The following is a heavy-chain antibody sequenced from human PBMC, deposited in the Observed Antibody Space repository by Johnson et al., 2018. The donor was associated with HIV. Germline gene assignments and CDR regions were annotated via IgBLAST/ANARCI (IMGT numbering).Heavy chain of an antibody. CDR3: AKDRTGFDAFDI. D-gene: IGHD1-1*01. CDR2: ISYDGSTK. V-gene: IGHV3-30*14. J-gene: IGHJ3*02. Sequence: QVQLVESGGGVVQPGRSLRLSCAASGFTFSSYAMHWVRQAPGKGLEWVAVISYDGSTKYYADSVKGRFTISRDNSKNTLFLQMNSLRPEDTAVYYCAKDRTGFDAFDIWGQGTMVTVSS. CDR1: GFTFSSYA.